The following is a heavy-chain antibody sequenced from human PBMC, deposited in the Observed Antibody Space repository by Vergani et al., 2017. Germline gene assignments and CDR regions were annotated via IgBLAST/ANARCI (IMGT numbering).Heavy chain of an antibody. CDR3: AGDRGDYGWYFDL. CDR1: VGSISSGGYY. CDR2: IYYSGST. J-gene: IGHJ2*01. V-gene: IGHV4-31*03. Sequence: QVQLQESGPGLVKPSQTLSLTCTFSVGSISSGGYYWSGIRQHPGKGLEWIGYIYYSGSTYYNPSLKSRVTISVDTSKNQFSLKLIAVTAADTAVYYCAGDRGDYGWYFDLWGRGTLVTVSS. D-gene: IGHD4-17*01.